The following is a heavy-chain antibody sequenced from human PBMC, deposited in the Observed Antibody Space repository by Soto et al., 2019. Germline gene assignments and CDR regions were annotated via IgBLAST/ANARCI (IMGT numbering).Heavy chain of an antibody. Sequence: PSETLSLTCFVSGYSITAVGYYWSWIRHHPGKGLEWIGSFYSSGSIIYNPSLRSRVSTYGDTSSNQFSISLTSVTAADTARYYCARMYSSGSGWFNXWGQVTLVTVSX. V-gene: IGHV4-31*03. CDR1: GYSITAVGYY. D-gene: IGHD6-19*01. CDR2: FYSSGSI. J-gene: IGHJ5*02. CDR3: ARMYSSGSGWFNX.